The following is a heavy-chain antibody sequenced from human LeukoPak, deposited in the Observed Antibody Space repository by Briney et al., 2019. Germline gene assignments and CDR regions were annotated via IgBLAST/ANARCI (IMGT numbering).Heavy chain of an antibody. Sequence: GGSLRLSCAASGCTFSSYAMSWVRQAPGKGLEWVSAISGSGGSTYYADSVKGRFTISRDNSKNTLYLQMNSLRAEDTAVYYCAARRIVGATARYYYYYMDVWGKGTTVTVSS. D-gene: IGHD1-26*01. CDR2: ISGSGGST. V-gene: IGHV3-23*01. CDR1: GCTFSSYA. J-gene: IGHJ6*03. CDR3: AARRIVGATARYYYYYMDV.